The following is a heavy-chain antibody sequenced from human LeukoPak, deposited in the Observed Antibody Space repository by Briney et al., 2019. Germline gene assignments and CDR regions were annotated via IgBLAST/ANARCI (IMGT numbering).Heavy chain of an antibody. Sequence: GGSLRLSCAASGFTFDDYAMHWVRQAPGKGLEWVSGISWNSGSIGYADSVKGRFTISRDNAKNSLYLQMNSLRAEDTALYYCAKPMGGDSRALYFDYWGQGTLVTVAS. D-gene: IGHD4-17*01. CDR3: AKPMGGDSRALYFDY. CDR2: ISWNSGSI. J-gene: IGHJ4*02. V-gene: IGHV3-9*01. CDR1: GFTFDDYA.